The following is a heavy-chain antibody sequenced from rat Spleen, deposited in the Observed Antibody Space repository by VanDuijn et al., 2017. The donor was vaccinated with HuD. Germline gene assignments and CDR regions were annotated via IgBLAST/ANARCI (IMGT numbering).Heavy chain of an antibody. D-gene: IGHD3-1*01. CDR2: IRTKANNYAT. CDR3: TAASNEY. V-gene: IGHV10-5*01. Sequence: VQLKESGPGLVQPSQTLSLTCTVSGFSLTSDGVSWVRQPPGKGLDWVARIRTKANNYATYYADSVKGRFTISRDDSSRMVYLQMDNLKPEDTAMYYCTAASNEYWGQGVMFTVSS. CDR1: GFSLTSDG. J-gene: IGHJ2*01.